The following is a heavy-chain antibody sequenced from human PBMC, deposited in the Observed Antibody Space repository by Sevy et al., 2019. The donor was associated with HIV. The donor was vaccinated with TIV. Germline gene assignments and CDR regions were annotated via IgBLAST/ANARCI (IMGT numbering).Heavy chain of an antibody. CDR1: GDAISGYY. Sequence: SETLSLTCTVSGDAISGYYWSWIRQPPGKGLEWIGYIYYSGSTNYNPPLKSRVTISEDTSNNQFSLKLTSVTAADTAVYYCARPYSNYYYAMDVWGQGTTVTVSS. V-gene: IGHV4-59*01. CDR2: IYYSGST. CDR3: ARPYSNYYYAMDV. J-gene: IGHJ6*02. D-gene: IGHD1-26*01.